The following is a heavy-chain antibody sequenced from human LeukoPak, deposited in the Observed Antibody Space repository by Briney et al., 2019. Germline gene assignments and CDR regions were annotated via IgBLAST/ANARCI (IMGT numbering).Heavy chain of an antibody. Sequence: SETLSLTCTVSGYSISSSYYWGWIRQPPGKGLEWIGSIYHSGSTYYNPSLKSRVTISVDTSKNQFSLKLSSVTAADTAVYYCARGHYGGNSFWYWGQGTLVTVSS. CDR3: ARGHYGGNSFWY. J-gene: IGHJ4*02. CDR2: IYHSGST. D-gene: IGHD4-23*01. CDR1: GYSISSSYY. V-gene: IGHV4-38-2*02.